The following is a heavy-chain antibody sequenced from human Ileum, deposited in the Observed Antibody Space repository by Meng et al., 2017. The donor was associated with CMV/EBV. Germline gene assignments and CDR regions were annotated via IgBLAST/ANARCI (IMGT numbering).Heavy chain of an antibody. CDR3: ARAGNHRVGDY. D-gene: IGHD1-14*01. CDR1: GDSVSSINW. V-gene: IGHV4-4*02. Sequence: TLSLTCAVSGDSVSSINWWSWVRQPPGKGLEWIGEIHHTGSTSYNPSLKSRVTLSVDKSKNQFSLKMSSVTAADTAVYYCARAGNHRVGDYWGQGTLVTVSS. J-gene: IGHJ4*02. CDR2: IHHTGST.